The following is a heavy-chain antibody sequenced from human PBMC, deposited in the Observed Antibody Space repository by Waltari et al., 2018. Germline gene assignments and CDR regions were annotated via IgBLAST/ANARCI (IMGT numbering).Heavy chain of an antibody. J-gene: IGHJ5*02. D-gene: IGHD3-3*01. CDR1: GYSISSGYY. V-gene: IGHV4-38-2*02. Sequence: QVQLQESGPGLVKPSETLSLTCTVSGYSISSGYYWGWIRQPPGKGLEWIGSIYHSGSTYYNPSLKSRVTISVDTSKNQFSLKLSSVTAADTAVYYCARAKSDVLRFLERRPGLDWFDPWGQGTLVTVSS. CDR2: IYHSGST. CDR3: ARAKSDVLRFLERRPGLDWFDP.